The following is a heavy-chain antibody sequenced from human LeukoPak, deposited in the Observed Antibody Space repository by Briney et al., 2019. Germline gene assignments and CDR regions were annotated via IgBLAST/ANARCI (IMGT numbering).Heavy chain of an antibody. J-gene: IGHJ4*02. CDR3: ARDRDSSSFDY. D-gene: IGHD6-6*01. CDR2: IKQDGSEK. V-gene: IGHV3-7*01. CDR1: GFTFSSYW. Sequence: GGSLRLSCAASGFTFSSYWMSWVRQAPGKGLEWVANIKQDGSEKYYVDSVKGRFTNSRDNAKNSLYLQMNSLRAEDTAVYYCARDRDSSSFDYWGQGTLVTVSS.